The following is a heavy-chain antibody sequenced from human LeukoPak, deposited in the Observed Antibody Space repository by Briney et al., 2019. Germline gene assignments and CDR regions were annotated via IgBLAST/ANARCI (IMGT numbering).Heavy chain of an antibody. V-gene: IGHV3-64*01. CDR1: GFTFSNYV. CDR2: ISANGGST. Sequence: GRSLRLSCTASGFTFSNYVLHWVRQAPEKGLECVSAISANGGSTYYTSSVKGRFTISRDNSKSTLHLQLGRLRPEDMGVYYCARVSRAQGGTDVWGQGTTVTVSS. CDR3: ARVSRAQGGTDV. J-gene: IGHJ6*02.